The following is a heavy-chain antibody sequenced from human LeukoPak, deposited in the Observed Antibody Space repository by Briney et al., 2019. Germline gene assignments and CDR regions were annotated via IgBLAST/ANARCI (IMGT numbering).Heavy chain of an antibody. D-gene: IGHD2-8*02. V-gene: IGHV3-21*01. Sequence: GGSLRLSCAASGFTFSSYSMNWVRQAPGKGLEWVSSISSSSSYIYYADSVKGRFTISRDNAKNSLYLQMNSLRAEDTAVYYCARDPGGPRGGDYWGQGTLVTVSS. CDR2: ISSSSSYI. J-gene: IGHJ4*02. CDR3: ARDPGGPRGGDY. CDR1: GFTFSSYS.